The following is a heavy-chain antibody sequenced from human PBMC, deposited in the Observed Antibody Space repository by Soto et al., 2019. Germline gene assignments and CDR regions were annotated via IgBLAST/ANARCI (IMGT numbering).Heavy chain of an antibody. CDR3: ARAAATGTFIFDY. CDR2: IYYSGPT. V-gene: IGHV4-31*03. J-gene: IGHJ4*02. Sequence: QVQLQESGPGLVKPSQTLSLTCTVSGGSISSGGYYWSWIRQHPGKGLEWIGYIYYSGPTYYTPSLKCRVTTSRDTAKIPFSLKLSSATAADTAVYYCARAAATGTFIFDYWGQGTLVTVSS. D-gene: IGHD6-13*01. CDR1: GGSISSGGYY.